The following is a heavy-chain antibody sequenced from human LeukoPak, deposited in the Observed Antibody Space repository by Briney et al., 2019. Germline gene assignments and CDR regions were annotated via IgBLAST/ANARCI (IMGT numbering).Heavy chain of an antibody. D-gene: IGHD3-10*01. Sequence: GSLRLSCAASGFTFSSYAMTWVRQAPGKGLEWIGYIYSSGSTNYNPSLKSRVTMSVDTSKNQFSLKLNSMTAADTAVYYCARRGFSPYYAFDIWGQGTVVTVSS. CDR1: GFTFSSYA. CDR3: ARRGFSPYYAFDI. CDR2: IYSSGST. J-gene: IGHJ3*02. V-gene: IGHV4-4*09.